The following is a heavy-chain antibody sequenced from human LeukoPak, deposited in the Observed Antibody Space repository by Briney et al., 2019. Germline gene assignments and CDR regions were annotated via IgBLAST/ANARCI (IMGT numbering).Heavy chain of an antibody. CDR1: DFSFATYA. V-gene: IGHV3-23*01. CDR2: VSCGDPTT. Sequence: GGSLRLSCAASDFSFATYAMGWVRQAPGRGLEWVSSVSCGDPTTYYADSVKGRFTISRDNSKNTLYLQMNSLRAEDTATYYCAKESLLLRGPLLIYYFDFWGQGTLVTVSS. CDR3: AKESLLLRGPLLIYYFDF. J-gene: IGHJ4*02. D-gene: IGHD3-10*01.